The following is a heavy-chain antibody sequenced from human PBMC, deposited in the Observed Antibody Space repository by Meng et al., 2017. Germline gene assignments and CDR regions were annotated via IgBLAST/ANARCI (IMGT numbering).Heavy chain of an antibody. D-gene: IGHD6-25*01. CDR3: ARGGYSSGVRVRHWFDP. J-gene: IGHJ5*02. CDR2: IIPIFGTA. V-gene: IGHV1-69*13. Sequence: LGQSGAWGKKPGAPVKVSCKASGYTFTGYYMHWVRQAPGQGLEWMGGIIPIFGTANYAQKFQGRVTITADESTSTAYMELSRLRSDDTAVYYCARGGYSSGVRVRHWFDPWGQGTLVTVSS. CDR1: GYTFTGYY.